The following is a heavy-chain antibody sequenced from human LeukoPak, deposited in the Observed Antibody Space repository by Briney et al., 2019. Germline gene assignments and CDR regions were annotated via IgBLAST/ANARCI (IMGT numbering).Heavy chain of an antibody. J-gene: IGHJ4*02. CDR1: GISLSNYA. Sequence: GGSLRLSCVVSGISLSNYAMTWVRQAPGKGLEWVSYINERGTNTAYADSVKGRFTISRDTSLNTLYLQMNNLRAEDTAVYFCAKRGVVIRGLLVIGYHQEAYHYDFRGQGVMVTVSS. CDR3: AKRGVVIRGLLVIGYHQEAYHYDF. CDR2: INERGTNT. V-gene: IGHV3-23*01. D-gene: IGHD3-10*01.